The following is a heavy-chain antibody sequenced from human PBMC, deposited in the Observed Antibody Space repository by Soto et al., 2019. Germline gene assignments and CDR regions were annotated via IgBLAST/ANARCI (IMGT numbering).Heavy chain of an antibody. D-gene: IGHD5-18*01. CDR3: ARGRGYSYGYGYYFDY. J-gene: IGHJ4*02. CDR2: ISGRGGST. V-gene: IGHV3-23*01. CDR1: GFTFSSYA. Sequence: GGSLRLSCAASGFTFSSYAMSWVCQAPGKGLEWVSTISGRGGSTYYADSVKGRFTISRDNSKNTLYLQMNSLRAEDTAVYYCARGRGYSYGYGYYFDYWGQGTLVTVSS.